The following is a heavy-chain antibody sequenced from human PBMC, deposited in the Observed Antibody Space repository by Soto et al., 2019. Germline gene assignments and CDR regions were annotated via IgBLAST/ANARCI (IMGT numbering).Heavy chain of an antibody. Sequence: QVQLVQSGAEVKKPGSSVKVACKASGGTFSSDSFSWVRQAPGQGLEWMGGIIPMFDTPIYAQKFQDRVTITADEATSTAYMQLSRLGSGDTAVYYCARSGGLDRDFNYWGQGSLVTVSS. V-gene: IGHV1-69*12. CDR2: IIPMFDTP. CDR1: GGTFSSDS. J-gene: IGHJ4*02. D-gene: IGHD2-15*01. CDR3: ARSGGLDRDFNY.